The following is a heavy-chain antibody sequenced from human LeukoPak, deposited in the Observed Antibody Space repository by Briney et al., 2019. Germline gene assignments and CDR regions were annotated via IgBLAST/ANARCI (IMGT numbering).Heavy chain of an antibody. V-gene: IGHV3-11*04. CDR3: TRDPRHFDS. D-gene: IGHD6-6*01. Sequence: GGSLRLSCAASGFTFSDSYMTWVRQAPGKGVVWVAYISGSGHDINYSDSVKGRFTISRDNAKNSLYLQMSSLRVEDTAVYYCTRDPRHFDSCGQGALVTVSS. CDR2: ISGSGHDI. CDR1: GFTFSDSY. J-gene: IGHJ5*01.